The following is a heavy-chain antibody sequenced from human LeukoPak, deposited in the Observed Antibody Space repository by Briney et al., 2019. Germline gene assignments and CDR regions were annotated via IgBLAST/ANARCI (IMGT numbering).Heavy chain of an antibody. V-gene: IGHV3-23*01. CDR3: AKDVRSDYYDSSGYYYDFQH. CDR2: ISGSGGST. J-gene: IGHJ1*01. Sequence: HPGGSLRLSCAASGFTFSSYAMSWVRQAPGKGLEWVSAISGSGGSTYYADSVKGRFTISRDNSKNTLYLQMNSLRAEDTAVYYCAKDVRSDYYDSSGYYYDFQHWGQGTLVTVSS. CDR1: GFTFSSYA. D-gene: IGHD3-22*01.